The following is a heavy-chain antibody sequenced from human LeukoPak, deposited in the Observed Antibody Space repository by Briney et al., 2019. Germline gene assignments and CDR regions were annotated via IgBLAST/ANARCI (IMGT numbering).Heavy chain of an antibody. J-gene: IGHJ4*02. D-gene: IGHD3-22*01. CDR1: GFTFSRYG. Sequence: PGGSLRLSCAASGFTFSRYGMHWVRQGPGKGLEWVAVIWYEGSKKYYANSVKGRFTISRDNPKNTMYLQMNSLRAEDTAVYYCARDLRLGYYASSFPDYWGQGTLVTVSS. CDR3: ARDLRLGYYASSFPDY. CDR2: IWYEGSKK. V-gene: IGHV3-33*01.